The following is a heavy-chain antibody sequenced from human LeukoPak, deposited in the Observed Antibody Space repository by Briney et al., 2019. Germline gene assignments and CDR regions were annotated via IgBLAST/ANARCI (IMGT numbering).Heavy chain of an antibody. J-gene: IGHJ4*02. Sequence: PGGSLRLSCAASGFTFSSYAMSWVRQAPGRGLEWVSAISGSGGSTYYADSVKGSFTIYRDNSKNTLYLQMNSLRDEDAAVYYCAKDSYDSSGYFDYWGQGTLVTVSS. CDR3: AKDSYDSSGYFDY. V-gene: IGHV3-23*01. CDR2: ISGSGGST. CDR1: GFTFSSYA. D-gene: IGHD3-22*01.